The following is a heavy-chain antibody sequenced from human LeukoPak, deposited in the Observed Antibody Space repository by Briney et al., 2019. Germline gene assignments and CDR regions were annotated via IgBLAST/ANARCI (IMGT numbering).Heavy chain of an antibody. Sequence: GGSLRLSCAASGFTFSSYSMNWVRQAPGKGLEWVSSISSRGSYIYYADSVKGRFTISRDNPKNTLYLQMNSLRAEDTAIYICAKLSDGSGLPYYFDSWGQGTLVTVS. CDR3: AKLSDGSGLPYYFDS. V-gene: IGHV3-21*04. CDR2: ISSRGSYI. CDR1: GFTFSSYS. D-gene: IGHD3-10*01. J-gene: IGHJ4*02.